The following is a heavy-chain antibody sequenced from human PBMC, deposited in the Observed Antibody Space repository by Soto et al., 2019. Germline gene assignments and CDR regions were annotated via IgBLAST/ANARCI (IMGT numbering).Heavy chain of an antibody. J-gene: IGHJ5*02. V-gene: IGHV1-24*01. CDR2: FDPEDGET. CDR1: GYTLTELS. D-gene: IGHD3-3*01. CDR3: ATSLKLRFLEWLSLNWFDP. Sequence: ASVKVSCKVSGYTLTELSMHWVRQAPGKGLEWMGGFDPEDGETIYAQKFQGRVTMTEDTSTDTAYMELSSLRSEDTAVYYCATSLKLRFLEWLSLNWFDPWGQGTLVTVS.